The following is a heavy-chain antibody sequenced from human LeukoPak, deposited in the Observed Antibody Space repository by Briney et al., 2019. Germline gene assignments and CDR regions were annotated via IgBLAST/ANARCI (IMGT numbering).Heavy chain of an antibody. CDR1: GGTFSSYA. V-gene: IGHV1-69*05. J-gene: IGHJ4*02. Sequence: SVKVSCKASGGTFSSYAISWVRQAPGQGLEWMGGIIPIFGTANYAQKFQGRVTMTRDTSTSTVYMELSSLRSEDTAVYYCARAAGDSYGYRYFFDYWDQGTLVTVSS. CDR2: IIPIFGTA. D-gene: IGHD5-18*01. CDR3: ARAAGDSYGYRYFFDY.